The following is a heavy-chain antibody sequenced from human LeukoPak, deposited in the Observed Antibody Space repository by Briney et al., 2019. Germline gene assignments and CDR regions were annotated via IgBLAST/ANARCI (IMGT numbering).Heavy chain of an antibody. CDR3: ARDLISSESHHPN. J-gene: IGHJ4*02. D-gene: IGHD3-10*01. CDR2: INPNSGGT. CDR1: GYTFTGYY. Sequence: VASVKASCKASGYTFTGYYMHWVRQAPGQGLEWMGWINPNSGGTNYAQKIQGRVTMTRDTSISTPYMELSRLRSDDTAVYYCARDLISSESHHPNWGQGTLVTVSS. V-gene: IGHV1-2*02.